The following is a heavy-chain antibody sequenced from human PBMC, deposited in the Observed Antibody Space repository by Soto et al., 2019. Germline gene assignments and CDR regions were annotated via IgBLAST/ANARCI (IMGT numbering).Heavy chain of an antibody. Sequence: EVQLAESGGGLVQPGGSLRLSCAASGFTFSSYWMHWVRQAPGKGLVWVSRINSDGSSTSYADSVKGRFTISRDNAKNTLYLQMNSLRAEDTAVYYCARGDVLRFLEWLFDYYGMDVWGQGTTVTVSS. V-gene: IGHV3-74*01. CDR3: ARGDVLRFLEWLFDYYGMDV. CDR1: GFTFSSYW. CDR2: INSDGSST. J-gene: IGHJ6*02. D-gene: IGHD3-3*01.